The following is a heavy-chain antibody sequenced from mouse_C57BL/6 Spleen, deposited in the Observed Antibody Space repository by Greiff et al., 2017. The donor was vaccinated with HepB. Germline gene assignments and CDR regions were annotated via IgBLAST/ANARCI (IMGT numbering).Heavy chain of an antibody. D-gene: IGHD1-1*01. CDR3: TRDLLLVFDY. J-gene: IGHJ2*01. V-gene: IGHV6-6*01. CDR1: GFTFSDAW. CDR2: IRNKANNHAT. Sequence: VKLMESGGGLVQPGGSMKLSCAASGFTFSDAWMDWVRQSPEKGLEWVAEIRNKANNHATYYAESVKGRFTISRDDSTSSLSLQMNSLRAEDTGIYYCTRDLLLVFDYWGQGTTLTVSA.